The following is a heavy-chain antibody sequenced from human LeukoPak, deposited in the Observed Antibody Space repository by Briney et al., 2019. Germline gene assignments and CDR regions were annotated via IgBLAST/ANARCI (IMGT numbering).Heavy chain of an antibody. CDR2: IFPRDSNT. CDR1: GFSFTSYW. Sequence: GESLQISCKASGFSFTSYWIGWVRQMPGKGLEWMGIIFPRDSNTRYSPSFQGQVTISADKPISTAYLQWSSLKASDTAMYYCAVPSPSPTSSDYWGQGTLVTVSS. CDR3: AVPSPSPTSSDY. D-gene: IGHD2-2*01. J-gene: IGHJ4*02. V-gene: IGHV5-51*04.